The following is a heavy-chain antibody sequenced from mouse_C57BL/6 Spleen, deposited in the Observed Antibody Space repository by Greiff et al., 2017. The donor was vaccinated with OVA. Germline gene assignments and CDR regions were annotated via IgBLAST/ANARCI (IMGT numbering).Heavy chain of an antibody. CDR1: GYEFSGYW. CDR2: IYPGDGDT. V-gene: IGHV1-80*01. J-gene: IGHJ2*01. D-gene: IGHD4-1*01. CDR3: AKERELGFDY. Sequence: VQLQQSGAELVKPGASVKFSCKASGYEFSGYWMNWVKQRPGKGLEWIGQIYPGDGDTNYNGKFQGKATLTADKSSSPAYMQLSSLTSEDTAVYFCAKERELGFDYWSQGTTLTVSS.